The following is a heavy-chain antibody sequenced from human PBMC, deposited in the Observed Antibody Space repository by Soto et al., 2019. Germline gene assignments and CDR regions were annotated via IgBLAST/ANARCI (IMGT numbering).Heavy chain of an antibody. CDR1: GGSISGGGYY. J-gene: IGHJ4*02. CDR3: ARAEYCGGDCYSDYFDY. D-gene: IGHD2-21*02. V-gene: IGHV4-31*03. CDR2: IYYSGST. Sequence: SETLSLTCTVSGGSISGGGYYWSWIRQHPGKGLEWIGYIYYSGSTYYNPSLKSRVTISVDTSKNQFSLKLSSVTAADTAVYYCARAEYCGGDCYSDYFDYWGQGTLVTVSS.